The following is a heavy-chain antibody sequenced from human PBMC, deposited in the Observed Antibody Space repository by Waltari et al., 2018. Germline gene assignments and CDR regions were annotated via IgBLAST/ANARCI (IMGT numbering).Heavy chain of an antibody. CDR3: AREGGNYGY. V-gene: IGHV3-7*04. D-gene: IGHD1-26*01. CDR1: GITFSSYW. Sequence: EVQMVECGGGLGQPGGTQGRCCADTGITFSSYWMTWVRQAPGKGVDLVANIKHDGIEKYYFDSFNGRFTISRDNAKNSLFLQINSLRAEDTAVYYCAREGGNYGYWGQGTLVTVSS. J-gene: IGHJ4*02. CDR2: IKHDGIEK.